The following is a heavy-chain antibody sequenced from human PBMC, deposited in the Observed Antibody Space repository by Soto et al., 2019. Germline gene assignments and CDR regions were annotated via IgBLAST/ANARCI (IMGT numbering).Heavy chain of an antibody. V-gene: IGHV3-7*01. CDR3: ARATVVPAAIYYYYYGMDV. J-gene: IGHJ6*02. D-gene: IGHD2-2*01. CDR2: IKQDGSEK. Sequence: GGSLRLSCAASGFTFSSYWMSWVRQAPGKGLEWVANIKQDGSEKYYVDSVKGRFTISRDNAKNSLYLQMNSLRAEDTAVYYCARATVVPAAIYYYYYGMDVWGQGTTVTVSS. CDR1: GFTFSSYW.